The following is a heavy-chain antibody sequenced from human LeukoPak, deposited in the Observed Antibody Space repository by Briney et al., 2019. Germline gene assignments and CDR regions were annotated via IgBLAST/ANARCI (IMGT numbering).Heavy chain of an antibody. Sequence: GGSLRLSCAASGFTFDDYAMHWVRQAPEKGLEWVSGISWNSGSIGYADSVKGRFTISRDNAKNSLYLQMNSLRAEDTALYYCAKDIRAVVVVAAIDYWGQGTLVTVSS. V-gene: IGHV3-9*01. CDR2: ISWNSGSI. J-gene: IGHJ4*02. D-gene: IGHD2-15*01. CDR1: GFTFDDYA. CDR3: AKDIRAVVVVAAIDY.